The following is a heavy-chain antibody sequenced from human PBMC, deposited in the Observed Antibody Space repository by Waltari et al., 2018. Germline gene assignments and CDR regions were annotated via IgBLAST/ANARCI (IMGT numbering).Heavy chain of an antibody. J-gene: IGHJ4*02. CDR3: AGQRRPVEPLDY. CDR2: IYHSGRT. CDR1: GYSISSGYY. V-gene: IGHV4-38-2*01. D-gene: IGHD2-15*01. Sequence: QVQLQESGPGLVKPSETLSLTCAVSGYSISSGYYWGWIRQPPGKGLEWIGSIYHSGRTYYNPSFKSRVTISVDTSKNQFSLKLSAVTAADTAVYYCAGQRRPVEPLDYWGQGTLVTVSS.